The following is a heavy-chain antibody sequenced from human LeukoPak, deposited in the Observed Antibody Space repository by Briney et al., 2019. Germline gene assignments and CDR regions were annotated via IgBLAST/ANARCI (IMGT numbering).Heavy chain of an antibody. J-gene: IGHJ4*02. CDR2: ISSSSSTI. CDR3: ARDSYGSGRRIDDY. D-gene: IGHD3-10*01. V-gene: IGHV3-48*01. Sequence: GGSLRLSCAAPGFTFSSYSMNWVRQAPGKGLEWVSYISSSSSTIYYADSVKGRFTISRDNAKNSLYLQMNSLRAEDTAVCYCARDSYGSGRRIDDYWGQGTLVTVSS. CDR1: GFTFSSYS.